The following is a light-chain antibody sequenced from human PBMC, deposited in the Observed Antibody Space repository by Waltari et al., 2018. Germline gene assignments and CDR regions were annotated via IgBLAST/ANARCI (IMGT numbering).Light chain of an antibody. Sequence: EIVMTQSPATLSVSPGETATLSCRASQRVSSNVAWYKKKPGQAPRLLIYDASTRATSIPAKFRGGGSGTEFTLTISSLQSEDFAVYYCQPYNRWPPITFGHGTRLEIK. J-gene: IGKJ5*01. CDR2: DAS. CDR1: QRVSSN. CDR3: QPYNRWPPIT. V-gene: IGKV3-15*01.